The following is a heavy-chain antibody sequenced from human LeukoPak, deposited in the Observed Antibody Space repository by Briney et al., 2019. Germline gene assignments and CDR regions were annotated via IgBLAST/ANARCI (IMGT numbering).Heavy chain of an antibody. J-gene: IGHJ4*02. V-gene: IGHV3-48*01. Sequence: PGGSLRLSCAASGFTFSSYSMNWVRQAPGKGLEWVSYISSGSGTIYYADSVKGRFTISRDNAKNSLYLQVNSLRAEDTAVYYCARGLDYWGQGTLVTVSS. CDR2: ISSGSGTI. CDR1: GFTFSSYS. CDR3: ARGLDY.